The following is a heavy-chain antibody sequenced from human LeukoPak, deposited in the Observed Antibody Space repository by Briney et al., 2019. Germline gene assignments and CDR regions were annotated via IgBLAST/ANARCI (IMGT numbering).Heavy chain of an antibody. CDR3: ARASGY. V-gene: IGHV4-61*02. Sequence: SETLSLTCTVSGGSISSGSYYWSWIRQPAGKGLEWIGRIYTSGSTNYNPSLKSRVTISVDTSKNQFSLKLSSVTAADTAVYYCARASGYWGQGTLVTVSS. CDR2: IYTSGST. CDR1: GGSISSGSYY. D-gene: IGHD3-10*01. J-gene: IGHJ4*02.